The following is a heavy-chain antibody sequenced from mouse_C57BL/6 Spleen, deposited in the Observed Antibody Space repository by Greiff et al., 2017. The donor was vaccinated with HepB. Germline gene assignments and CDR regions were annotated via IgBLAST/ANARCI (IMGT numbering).Heavy chain of an antibody. CDR2: IDPETGGT. Sequence: QVQLQQSGAELVRPGASVTLSCKASGYTFTDYEMHWVKQTPVHGLEWIGAIDPETGGTAYNQKFKGKAILTADKSSSTAYMELRSLTSEDSAVYYCTRDEDGYYGFDYWGQGTTLTVSS. CDR1: GYTFTDYE. V-gene: IGHV1-15*01. CDR3: TRDEDGYYGFDY. D-gene: IGHD2-3*01. J-gene: IGHJ2*01.